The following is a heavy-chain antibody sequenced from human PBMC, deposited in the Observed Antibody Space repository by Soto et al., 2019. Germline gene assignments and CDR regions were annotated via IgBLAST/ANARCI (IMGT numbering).Heavy chain of an antibody. Sequence: SETLSLTCNVSGASIYTYYWNWIRQSPGKGLEWIGYISDGGSTNYNPSLESRVTISLDTSKKQVSLKLSSVTAADTAVYYCARQGPASILNTWFDPWGQGTLVTVSS. J-gene: IGHJ5*02. CDR3: ARQGPASILNTWFDP. CDR1: GASIYTYY. D-gene: IGHD2-2*01. V-gene: IGHV4-59*01. CDR2: ISDGGST.